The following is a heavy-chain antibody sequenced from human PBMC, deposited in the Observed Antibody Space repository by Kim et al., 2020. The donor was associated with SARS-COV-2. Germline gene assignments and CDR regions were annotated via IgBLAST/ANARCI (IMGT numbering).Heavy chain of an antibody. CDR3: AKSVGEAAALDY. Sequence: GGSLRLSCATSGFTFGSFVMNWVRQAPGKGLEWVSVVGGSGRNTYYADSVQGRFTISRDNSKSTLFLEMNSLRAEDTAVYYCAKSVGEAAALDYRRQGT. V-gene: IGHV3-23*01. CDR1: GFTFGSFV. CDR2: VGGSGRNT. D-gene: IGHD6-13*01. J-gene: IGHJ4*02.